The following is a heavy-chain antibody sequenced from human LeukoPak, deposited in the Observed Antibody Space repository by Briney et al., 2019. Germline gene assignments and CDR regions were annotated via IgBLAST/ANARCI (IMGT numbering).Heavy chain of an antibody. D-gene: IGHD3-10*01. J-gene: IGHJ6*03. CDR1: GFTFDDHA. CDR3: AKDRFSNYYYYYMDV. CDR2: ISWNSGSI. V-gene: IGHV3-9*01. Sequence: GGSLRLSCAASGFTFDDHAMHWVRQAPGKGLEWVSGISWNSGSIGYADSVKGRFTISRDDAKNSLYLQMNSLRAEDTALYYCAKDRFSNYYYYYMDVWGKGNTVTVSS.